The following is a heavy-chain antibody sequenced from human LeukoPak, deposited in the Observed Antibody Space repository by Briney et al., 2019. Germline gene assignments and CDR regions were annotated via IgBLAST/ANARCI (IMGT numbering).Heavy chain of an antibody. CDR3: AKDVLYYYDSSGYGGHAGYYFDY. Sequence: GASVKVSCKASGYTFTSYDINWVRQATGQGLEWMGWMNPNSGNTGYAQKFQGRVTMTRNTSISTAYMELSSLRSEDTAVYYCAKDVLYYYDSSGYGGHAGYYFDYWGQGTLVTVSS. D-gene: IGHD3-22*01. CDR1: GYTFTSYD. J-gene: IGHJ4*02. CDR2: MNPNSGNT. V-gene: IGHV1-8*01.